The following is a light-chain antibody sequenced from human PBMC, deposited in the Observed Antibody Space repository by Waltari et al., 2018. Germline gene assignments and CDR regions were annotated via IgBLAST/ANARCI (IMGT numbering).Light chain of an antibody. V-gene: IGLV1-47*01. CDR1: SPNIGSNY. CDR3: AVWDDSLSGFVL. Sequence: QSVLPQPPSTSGTPGQRVTISCSGSSPNIGSNYVYWYQHRPGTAPKLLIYKNDQRPSGVPDRFSGARSGTSASLAISGLRSEDEADYFCAVWDDSLSGFVLFGGGTKLTV. J-gene: IGLJ2*01. CDR2: KND.